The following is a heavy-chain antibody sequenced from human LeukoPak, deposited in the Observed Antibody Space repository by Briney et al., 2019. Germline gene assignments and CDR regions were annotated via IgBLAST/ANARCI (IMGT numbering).Heavy chain of an antibody. J-gene: IGHJ4*02. Sequence: LTCTVCGGSISSSSYYWGWIRQPPGKGLEWIVSIYYSGSTYYNPSRKSRVTISVKRTKNQYTLKLSSVTAADTAVYYCASANTHYWGQGTLVTVSS. CDR2: IYYSGST. D-gene: IGHD4/OR15-4a*01. CDR3: ASANTHY. V-gene: IGHV4-39*01. CDR1: GGSISSSSYY.